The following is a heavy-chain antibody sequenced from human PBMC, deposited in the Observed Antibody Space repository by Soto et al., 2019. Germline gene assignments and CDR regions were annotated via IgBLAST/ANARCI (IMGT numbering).Heavy chain of an antibody. D-gene: IGHD1-1*01. Sequence: SETLSLTCTVSGGSISSGDYYWSWIRQPPGKGLEWIGYIYYSGSTYYNPSLKSRVTISVDTSKNQFSLKLSSVTAADTAVYYCARGGQNDYTIDYWGQGTLVTVSS. J-gene: IGHJ4*02. CDR1: GGSISSGDYY. CDR2: IYYSGST. V-gene: IGHV4-30-4*01. CDR3: ARGGQNDYTIDY.